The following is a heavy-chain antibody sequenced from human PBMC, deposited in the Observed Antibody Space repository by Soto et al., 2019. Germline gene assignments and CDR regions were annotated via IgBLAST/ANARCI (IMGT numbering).Heavy chain of an antibody. CDR2: IYWDDDK. Sequence: QITLKESGPTLVKPTQPLTLTCTFSGFSLSSSSVGGGWISQPPGEALEWLAVIYWDDDKRYSPSLNSRLPISKHTAKNQVVLRMTNMNPVDTATYYCAHVAITFGGVSDIDAFDVWGQGTMVTVPS. CDR1: GFSLSSSSVG. V-gene: IGHV2-5*02. D-gene: IGHD3-16*01. CDR3: AHVAITFGGVSDIDAFDV. J-gene: IGHJ3*01.